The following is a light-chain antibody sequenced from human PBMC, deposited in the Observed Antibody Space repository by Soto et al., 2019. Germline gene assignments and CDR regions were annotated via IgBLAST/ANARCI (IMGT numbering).Light chain of an antibody. CDR1: QSVSSN. Sequence: EIVMTQSPATLSVSPGERTTLSCRASQSVSSNLAWYQQKPGQAPRLLIYGASTRATGIPARFSGSGSGTDFTLTISSLQSADFAVYYCQQYRTFGQGTKVEIK. CDR2: GAS. V-gene: IGKV3-15*01. CDR3: QQYRT. J-gene: IGKJ1*01.